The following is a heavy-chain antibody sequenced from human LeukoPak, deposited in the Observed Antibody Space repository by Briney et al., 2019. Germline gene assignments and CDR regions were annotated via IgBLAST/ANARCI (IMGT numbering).Heavy chain of an antibody. J-gene: IGHJ4*02. CDR2: INPNSGGT. D-gene: IGHD4-17*01. CDR1: GFTFIVYY. CDR3: ATLYGDYVASDY. Sequence: GASVKVSCKASGFTFIVYYIHWVRQAPGQGLEWMGWINPNSGGTSYAQKFLGRVTMTRDTSISTAYMEPSRLRSDDPAVYYCATLYGDYVASDYWGQGTLVTVSS. V-gene: IGHV1-2*02.